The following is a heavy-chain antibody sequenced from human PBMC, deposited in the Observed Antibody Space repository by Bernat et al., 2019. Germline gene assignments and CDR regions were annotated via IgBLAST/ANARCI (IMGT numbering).Heavy chain of an antibody. V-gene: IGHV3-13*04. Sequence: EVQLVESGGGLVQPGGSLRLSCAASGFTFSSYDMHWVRQATGKGLEWVSAIGTAGDTYYPGSVKGRFTISRENAKNSLYLQMNSLRAGDTAVYYCARGVSGYLLPIDYWGQGTLVIVSS. D-gene: IGHD2/OR15-2a*01. CDR3: ARGVSGYLLPIDY. CDR1: GFTFSSYD. J-gene: IGHJ4*02. CDR2: IGTAGDT.